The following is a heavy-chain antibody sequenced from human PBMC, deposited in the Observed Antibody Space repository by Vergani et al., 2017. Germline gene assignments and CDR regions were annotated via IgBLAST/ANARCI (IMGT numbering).Heavy chain of an antibody. CDR1: GGTFSSYA. CDR3: ARGGYSSSWTFDY. V-gene: IGHV1-69*13. J-gene: IGHJ4*02. D-gene: IGHD6-13*01. CDR2: ILPIFGTA. Sequence: QVQLVQSGAEVKKPGSSVKVSCKASGGTFSSYAISWVRQAPGQGLEWMGGILPIFGTANDAQKFQGRVTSTADETTSTAYMERGSLRSEDTAVYYCARGGYSSSWTFDYWGQGTLVTVSS.